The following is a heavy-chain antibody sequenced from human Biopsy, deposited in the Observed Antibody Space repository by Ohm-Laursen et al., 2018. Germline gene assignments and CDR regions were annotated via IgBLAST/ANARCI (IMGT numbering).Heavy chain of an antibody. CDR2: INTSGGST. Sequence: GSLRLSCAASGFSFSDNYMDWVRQAPGKGLEWVSVINTSGGSTHYAVSVKGRFTISRDNSKNTLYLRMNSLRAEDTAVYYCAKPADSYGSEFYFDYWGQGTLVTVSS. CDR3: AKPADSYGSEFYFDY. CDR1: GFSFSDNY. J-gene: IGHJ4*02. D-gene: IGHD1-14*01. V-gene: IGHV3-53*01.